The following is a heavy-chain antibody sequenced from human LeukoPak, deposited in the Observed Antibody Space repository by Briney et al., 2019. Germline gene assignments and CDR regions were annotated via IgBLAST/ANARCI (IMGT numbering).Heavy chain of an antibody. CDR2: FYYSGST. CDR3: ARHVLGGPYYYYYMDV. CDR1: GGSISSSSYY. D-gene: IGHD2-15*01. J-gene: IGHJ6*03. V-gene: IGHV4-39*01. Sequence: SETLSLTCTVSGGSISSSSYYWGWLRQPPGKGLEWIGSFYYSGSTYYNPSLKSRVTISVDTSKNQFSLKLSSVTAADTAVYYCARHVLGGPYYYYYMDVWGKGTTVTISS.